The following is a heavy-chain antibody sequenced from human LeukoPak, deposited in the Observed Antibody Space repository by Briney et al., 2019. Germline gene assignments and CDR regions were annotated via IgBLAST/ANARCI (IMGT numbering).Heavy chain of an antibody. CDR3: ARGYCGGGSCYYYYYYYYMDV. D-gene: IGHD2-15*01. CDR1: GFTFDEYG. V-gene: IGHV3-20*04. Sequence: PGGSLRLSCAASGFTFDEYGMNWVRQVPGKGLEWVSGINWNGGSTGYADFVKGRFTISRDNAKNSLHLQMNSLRAEDTALYYCARGYCGGGSCYYYYYYYYMDVWGKGTTVTISS. J-gene: IGHJ6*03. CDR2: INWNGGST.